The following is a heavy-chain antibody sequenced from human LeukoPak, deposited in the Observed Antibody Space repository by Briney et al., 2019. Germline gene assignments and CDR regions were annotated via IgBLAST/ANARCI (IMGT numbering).Heavy chain of an antibody. D-gene: IGHD5-24*01. CDR1: GYTFTGYY. Sequence: ASVKVSCKASGYTFTGYYMHWVRQAPGQGLEWMGWINPNSGGTNYAQKFQGRVTMTRDTSISTAYMELSRLRSDDTAVYYCAREMATTGGDAFDIWGQGTMVTVSS. J-gene: IGHJ3*02. V-gene: IGHV1-2*02. CDR3: AREMATTGGDAFDI. CDR2: INPNSGGT.